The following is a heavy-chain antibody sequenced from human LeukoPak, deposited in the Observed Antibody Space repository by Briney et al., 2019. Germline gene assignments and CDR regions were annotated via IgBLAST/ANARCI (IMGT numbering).Heavy chain of an antibody. D-gene: IGHD6-13*01. CDR2: INTNTGNP. V-gene: IGHV7-4-1*02. CDR3: ARAPRGSSSWPRASGYYYGMDV. J-gene: IGHJ6*02. Sequence: ASVTVSCKASGYTFTSYAMNWVRQAPGQGLEWMGWINTNTGNPTYAQGFTGRFVFSLDTSVSTAYLQISSLKAEDTAVYYCARAPRGSSSWPRASGYYYGMDVWGQGTTVTVSS. CDR1: GYTFTSYA.